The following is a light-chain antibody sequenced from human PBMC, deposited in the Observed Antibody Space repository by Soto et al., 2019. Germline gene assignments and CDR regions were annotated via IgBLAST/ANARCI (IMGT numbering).Light chain of an antibody. Sequence: QSVLTQPASVSGSPGQSITISCTGTSSDVGSYNLVSWYQQHPGKAPKLMIYEVSSRPSWVSNRFSGSKSGNTASLTISGLQAEDEADYYCCSYAGSSTLVFGGGTKLTVL. CDR3: CSYAGSSTLV. V-gene: IGLV2-23*02. CDR1: SSDVGSYNL. J-gene: IGLJ2*01. CDR2: EVS.